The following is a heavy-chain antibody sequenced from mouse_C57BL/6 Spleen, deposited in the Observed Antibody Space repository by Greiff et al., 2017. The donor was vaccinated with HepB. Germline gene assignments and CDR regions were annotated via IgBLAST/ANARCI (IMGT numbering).Heavy chain of an antibody. D-gene: IGHD1-1*01. CDR3: ARDPYYYGSSYWYFDV. CDR1: GYTFTDYY. CDR2: IGPGSGST. J-gene: IGHJ1*03. V-gene: IGHV1-77*01. Sequence: QVTLKESGAELVKPGASVKISCKASGYTFTDYYINWVKQRPGQGLEWIGKIGPGSGSTYYNEKFKGKATLTADKSSSTAYMQLSSLTSEDSAVYFCARDPYYYGSSYWYFDVWGTGTTVTVSS.